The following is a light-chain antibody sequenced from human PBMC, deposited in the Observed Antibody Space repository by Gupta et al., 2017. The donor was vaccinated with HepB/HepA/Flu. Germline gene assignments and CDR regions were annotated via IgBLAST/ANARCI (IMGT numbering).Light chain of an antibody. CDR3: CSYAGSDTYI. Sequence: QFALTQPRSVPGSPGQSVAVSCAGSSSNVGAYNYVFWYQQHPGKAPKLIIYDVNKRPSGVPDRFSGSKSDNTASLTISGLQAEDESDYYCCSYAGSDTYIFGTGTTVTVL. V-gene: IGLV2-11*01. J-gene: IGLJ1*01. CDR1: SSNVGAYNY. CDR2: DVN.